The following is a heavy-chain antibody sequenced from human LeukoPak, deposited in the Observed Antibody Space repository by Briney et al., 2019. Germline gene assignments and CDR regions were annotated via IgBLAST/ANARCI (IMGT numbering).Heavy chain of an antibody. J-gene: IGHJ5*02. CDR2: IYYNGST. CDR1: GGSITSYF. D-gene: IGHD6-13*01. V-gene: IGHV4-59*01. Sequence: PSETLSLTCTVSGGSITSYFWSWVRQPPGKGLEWIGYIYYNGSTNYNPSLKSRVTMSVDTSKNQFSLKLSSVTAADTAIYYCARSGIAAAEWFDPWGQGTLLTVSS. CDR3: ARSGIAAAEWFDP.